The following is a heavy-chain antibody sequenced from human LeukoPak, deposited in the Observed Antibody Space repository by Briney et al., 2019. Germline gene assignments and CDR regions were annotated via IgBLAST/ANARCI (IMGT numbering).Heavy chain of an antibody. CDR2: ISSSSSYI. V-gene: IGHV3-21*04. J-gene: IGHJ4*02. D-gene: IGHD6-6*01. CDR3: AKDAYSTSVEYFFDY. CDR1: GFTVGGHS. Sequence: PGGSLRLSCAASGFTVGGHSMNWVRQAPGKGLEWVSSISSSSSYIYYADSVKGRFTISRDNAKNSLYLQMNSLRAEDTAVYYCAKDAYSTSVEYFFDYWGQGTLVTVSS.